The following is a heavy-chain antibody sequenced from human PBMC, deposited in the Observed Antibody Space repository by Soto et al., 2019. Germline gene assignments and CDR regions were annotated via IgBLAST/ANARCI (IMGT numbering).Heavy chain of an antibody. J-gene: IGHJ3*01. V-gene: IGHV5-10-1*01. CDR3: ARPASGGSRDAFDV. D-gene: IGHD2-15*01. Sequence: GESLKISCKASGYKFTTFWLNWVRQTPGKGLEWLGRIDPTDSFTNYSPPFEGHVTISVDRSISTAYLQWDSLQASDTAIYYCARPASGGSRDAFDVWGQGTTVTVSS. CDR2: IDPTDSFT. CDR1: GYKFTTFW.